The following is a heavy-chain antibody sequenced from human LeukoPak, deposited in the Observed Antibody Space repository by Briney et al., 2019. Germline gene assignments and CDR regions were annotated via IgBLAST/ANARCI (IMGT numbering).Heavy chain of an antibody. CDR2: INPTVGST. J-gene: IGHJ4*02. V-gene: IGHV1-46*01. CDR3: ARRFAEQWLDYFDY. CDR1: GYTFTKYF. Sequence: ASVKVSCNASGYTFTKYFMHWLRQAPGQGLEWMGLINPTVGSTSYAQKFQGRVTMTRDTSTGTFYMDLSSLTSEDTAVYYCARRFAEQWLDYFDYWGQGTLVTVSS. D-gene: IGHD6-19*01.